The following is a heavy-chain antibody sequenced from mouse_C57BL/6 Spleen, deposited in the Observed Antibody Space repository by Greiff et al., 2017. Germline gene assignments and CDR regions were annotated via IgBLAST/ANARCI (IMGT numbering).Heavy chain of an antibody. CDR1: GYAFSSSW. J-gene: IGHJ2*01. CDR3: ARNHYYGSRDYFDY. CDR2: IYPGDGDT. Sequence: QVQLQQSGPELVKPGASVKISCKASGYAFSSSWMNWVKQRPGKGLEWIGRIYPGDGDTNYNGKFKGKATLTADKSSSRAYMQLSSLTSEDSAVYFCARNHYYGSRDYFDYWGQGTTLTVSS. D-gene: IGHD1-1*01. V-gene: IGHV1-82*01.